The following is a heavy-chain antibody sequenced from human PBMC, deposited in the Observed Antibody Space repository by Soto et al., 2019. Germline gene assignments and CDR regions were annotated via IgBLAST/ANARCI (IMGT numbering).Heavy chain of an antibody. J-gene: IGHJ6*02. V-gene: IGHV4-38-2*02. Sequence: PSETLSLTCGLSNYSISRGYYWGWIRQPPGKGLEWLGHVYHTGSTYYNSSLKSRITMSVDTSKNEFSLRLRSMTAADTAVYFCARDLNPMDVWGQGITVTVSS. CDR2: VYHTGST. D-gene: IGHD3-9*01. CDR3: ARDLNPMDV. CDR1: NYSISRGYY.